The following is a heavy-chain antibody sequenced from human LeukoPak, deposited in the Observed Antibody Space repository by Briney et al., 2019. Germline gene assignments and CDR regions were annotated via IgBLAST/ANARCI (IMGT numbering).Heavy chain of an antibody. D-gene: IGHD4-17*01. CDR3: AKDVDYGAVYYYGVDV. CDR2: ISWNSGSI. Sequence: PGGSLRLSCAASGFTFDDYAMHWVRQAPGKGLEWVSGISWNSGSIGYADSVKGRFTISRDNAKNSLYLQMNSLRAEDTALYYCAKDVDYGAVYYYGVDVWGQGTTVTVSS. J-gene: IGHJ6*02. CDR1: GFTFDDYA. V-gene: IGHV3-9*01.